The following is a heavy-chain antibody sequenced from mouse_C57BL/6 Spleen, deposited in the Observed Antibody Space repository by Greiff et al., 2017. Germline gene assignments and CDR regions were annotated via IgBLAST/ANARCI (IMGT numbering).Heavy chain of an antibody. D-gene: IGHD2-4*01. Sequence: QVQLQQPGTELVKPGASVKLSCKASGYTFTSYWMHWVKQRPGQGLEWIGNINPSNGGTNYNEQFKSKATLTVDKSSSTAYMQLSSLTSEDSAVXYCARSGYYDYDFDYWGQGTTLTVSS. CDR1: GYTFTSYW. CDR2: INPSNGGT. V-gene: IGHV1-53*01. CDR3: ARSGYYDYDFDY. J-gene: IGHJ2*01.